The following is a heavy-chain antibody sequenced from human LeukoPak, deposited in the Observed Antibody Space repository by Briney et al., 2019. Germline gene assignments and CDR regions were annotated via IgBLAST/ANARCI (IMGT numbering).Heavy chain of an antibody. CDR3: ARDAIVVVPAALYYFDY. D-gene: IGHD2-2*01. CDR1: GFTFSSYS. V-gene: IGHV3-21*01. Sequence: PGGSLRLSCAASGFTFSSYSMNWVRQAPGKGLEWVSSISSSSSYIYYADSVKGRFTISRDNAKNSLYLQMDSLRAEDTAVYYCARDAIVVVPAALYYFDYWGQGTLVTVSS. J-gene: IGHJ4*02. CDR2: ISSSSSYI.